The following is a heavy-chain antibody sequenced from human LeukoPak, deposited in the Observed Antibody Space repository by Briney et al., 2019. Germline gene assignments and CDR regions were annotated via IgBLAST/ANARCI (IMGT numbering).Heavy chain of an antibody. V-gene: IGHV4-34*01. CDR2: INHSGST. J-gene: IGHJ4*02. Sequence: KTSETLSLTCAVYGGSFSGYYWSWIRQPPGKGLEWIGEINHSGSTNYNPSLKSRVTISVDTSKNQFPLKLSSVTAADTAVYYCARATYSGYEYFDYWGQGTLVTVSS. CDR3: ARATYSGYEYFDY. CDR1: GGSFSGYY. D-gene: IGHD5-12*01.